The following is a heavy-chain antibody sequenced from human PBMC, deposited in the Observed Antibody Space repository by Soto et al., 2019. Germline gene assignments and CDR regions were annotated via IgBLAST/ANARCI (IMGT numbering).Heavy chain of an antibody. J-gene: IGHJ6*03. Sequence: PGGSLTLSCTASGFTICDYSMSWFRQAPGKGLEWVGFIRSKAYGGTTEYAASVKGRFTISRDDSKSIAYLQVNSLKTEDTAVYYCTRGRFLEWFTPTLNSLDVWGKGTTVTVSS. CDR1: GFTICDYS. D-gene: IGHD3-3*01. V-gene: IGHV3-49*03. CDR2: IRSKAYGGTT. CDR3: TRGRFLEWFTPTLNSLDV.